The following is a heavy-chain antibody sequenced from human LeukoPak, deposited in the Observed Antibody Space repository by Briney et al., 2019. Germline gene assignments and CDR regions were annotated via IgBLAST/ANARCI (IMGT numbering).Heavy chain of an antibody. J-gene: IGHJ5*02. CDR2: INHSGST. D-gene: IGHD5-18*01. CDR3: ARLTLDTAMAPNWFDP. Sequence: SSETLSLTCAVYGGSFSGYYWGWIRQPPGKGLEWIGEINHSGSTNYNPSLKSRVPISVDTSKNQFSLKLSSVTAADTAVYYCARLTLDTAMAPNWFDPWGQGTLVTVSS. CDR1: GGSFSGYY. V-gene: IGHV4-34*01.